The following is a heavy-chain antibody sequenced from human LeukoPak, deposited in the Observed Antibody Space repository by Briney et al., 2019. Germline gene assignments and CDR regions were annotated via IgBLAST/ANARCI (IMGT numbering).Heavy chain of an antibody. CDR2: INPNSGGT. J-gene: IGHJ6*03. V-gene: IGHV1-2*02. D-gene: IGHD3-10*01. CDR3: ARAAVRFGDTYYMDV. CDR1: GYTFTGYY. Sequence: ASVKVSCKASGYTFTGYYMHSVRQAPGQGLEGMGGINPNSGGTNYAQKIQGRVTMTRDTSISTAYMELSRLRSDDTAVYYCARAAVRFGDTYYMDVWGKGTTVTVSS.